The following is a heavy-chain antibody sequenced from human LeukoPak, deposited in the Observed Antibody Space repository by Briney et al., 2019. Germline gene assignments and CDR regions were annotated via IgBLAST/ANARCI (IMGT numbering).Heavy chain of an antibody. CDR1: RFTVSANY. J-gene: IGHJ1*01. V-gene: IGHV3-23*01. Sequence: GGSLRLSCTASRFTVSANYMSWVRQAPGKGLEWVSVISGTGGSTYYADSVKGRFTISRDNSKNTLYLQMNSLRVDDTAVYYCAKEIYGDSTGGRFQHWGQGTLVTVSS. CDR3: AKEIYGDSTGGRFQH. CDR2: ISGTGGST. D-gene: IGHD4-17*01.